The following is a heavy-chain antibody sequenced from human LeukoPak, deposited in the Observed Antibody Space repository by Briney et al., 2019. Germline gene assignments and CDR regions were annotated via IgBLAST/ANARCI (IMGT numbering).Heavy chain of an antibody. V-gene: IGHV6-1*01. CDR1: GDSVSSNTVA. Sequence: SQTLSLTCALSGDSVSSNTVAWNWIRQSPSKGLEWLGRTWYNSKWYNSYAVSMKSRIIINTDTSKNQFSLQLNSVTPEDTAVYYCARWAHKLAHFDYWGQGSLVTVSS. CDR2: TWYNSKWYN. J-gene: IGHJ4*02. CDR3: ARWAHKLAHFDY. D-gene: IGHD1-1*01.